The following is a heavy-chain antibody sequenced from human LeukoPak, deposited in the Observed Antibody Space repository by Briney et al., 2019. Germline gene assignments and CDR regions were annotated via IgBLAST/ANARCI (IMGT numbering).Heavy chain of an antibody. CDR2: INTDGSNT. Sequence: PGGSLRLSCAASGFTFSRYWMHWARKAPGKGLVWVSRINTDGSNTNHADPVKGRFTISRDNAKNTLYLQMNSLRAEDTAVYYCAREFSGDYDILTGYYEGNAFDYWGQGTLVTVSS. CDR3: AREFSGDYDILTGYYEGNAFDY. D-gene: IGHD3-9*01. V-gene: IGHV3-74*01. CDR1: GFTFSRYW. J-gene: IGHJ4*02.